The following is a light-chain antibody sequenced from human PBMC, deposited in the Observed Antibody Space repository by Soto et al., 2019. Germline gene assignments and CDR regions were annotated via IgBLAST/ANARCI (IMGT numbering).Light chain of an antibody. Sequence: EIVLTQSPGTLSLSPGERATISCRASQSVSSSYLAWYQQKPGQAPRLLIYGASSRATGIPDRFSGSGSGTDFTLTINRLEPEDFAVYYCQQYGSSPRTFGQGTKVEIK. J-gene: IGKJ1*01. CDR3: QQYGSSPRT. CDR2: GAS. CDR1: QSVSSSY. V-gene: IGKV3-20*01.